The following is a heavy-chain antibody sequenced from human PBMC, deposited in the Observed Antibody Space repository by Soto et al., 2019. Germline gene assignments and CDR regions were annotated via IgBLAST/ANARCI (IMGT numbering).Heavy chain of an antibody. D-gene: IGHD2-15*01. V-gene: IGHV3-30-3*01. CDR2: ISYDGSNK. CDR1: GFTFSSYA. Sequence: GGSLRLSCAASGFTFSSYAMHWVRQAPGKGLEWVAVISYDGSNKYYADSVKGRFTISRDNSKNTLYLQMNSLRAEDTAVYYCAGPGRGGSSHDAFDIWGQGTMVTVSS. CDR3: AGPGRGGSSHDAFDI. J-gene: IGHJ3*02.